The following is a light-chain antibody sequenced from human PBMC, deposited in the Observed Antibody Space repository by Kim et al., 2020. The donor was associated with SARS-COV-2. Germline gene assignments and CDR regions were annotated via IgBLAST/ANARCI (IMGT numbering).Light chain of an antibody. Sequence: DIQMTQSPSSLSASVGDRVPITCRASQGISNYLAWFQLKPGKAPKLLIYAASALQPGVPSRFSGSGSGTDFTLTVTSLRPEDVATYYCEKSDSARWTFCPGTKV. CDR2: AAS. CDR1: QGISNY. CDR3: EKSDSARWT. J-gene: IGKJ1*01. V-gene: IGKV1-27*01.